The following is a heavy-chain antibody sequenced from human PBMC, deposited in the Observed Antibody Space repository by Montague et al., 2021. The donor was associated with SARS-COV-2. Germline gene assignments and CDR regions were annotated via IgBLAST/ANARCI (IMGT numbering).Heavy chain of an antibody. CDR2: IYYSGST. J-gene: IGHJ6*02. V-gene: IGHV4-39*01. CDR1: GGSISSSSYY. D-gene: IGHD2-2*02. CDR3: ARHYGVVVPAAIYYYYGMDV. Sequence: SETLSLTCTVSGGSISSSSYYWGWIRQPPGKGLEWIGSIYYSGSTYYNPSLKSRVTISVDTSKNQFSLKLSSVTAADTAVYYCARHYGVVVPAAIYYYYGMDVWGQGTTVTVFS.